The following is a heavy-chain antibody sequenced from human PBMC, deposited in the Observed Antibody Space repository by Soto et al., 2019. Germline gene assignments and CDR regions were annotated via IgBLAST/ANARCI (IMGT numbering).Heavy chain of an antibody. D-gene: IGHD3-3*01. CDR1: GFTFSSYA. Sequence: GGSLRLSCAASGFTFSSYAMSWVRQAPGKGLEWVSAISGSGGSTYYADSVKGRFTISRDNSKNTLYLQMNSLRAEDTAVYYCAKDQSGDFWSGTQFDYWGQGTLVTVSS. J-gene: IGHJ4*02. V-gene: IGHV3-23*01. CDR2: ISGSGGST. CDR3: AKDQSGDFWSGTQFDY.